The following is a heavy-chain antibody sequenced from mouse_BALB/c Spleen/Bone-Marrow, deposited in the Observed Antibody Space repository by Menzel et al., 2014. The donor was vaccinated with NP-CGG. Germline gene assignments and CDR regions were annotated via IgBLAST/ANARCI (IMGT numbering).Heavy chain of an antibody. D-gene: IGHD1-1*01. CDR1: GYTFTSYW. V-gene: IGHV1S81*02. CDR2: INPSNGRT. CDR3: ARRYYGSSYLLDY. Sequence: VQLQQSGAELVKPGASVKLSCKASGYTFTSYWMHWVKQRPGQGLDWIGEINPSNGRTNYNETFRSKATLTVDKSSSTAYMQLSSLTSEDSAVYYCARRYYGSSYLLDYWGQGTTLTVSS. J-gene: IGHJ2*01.